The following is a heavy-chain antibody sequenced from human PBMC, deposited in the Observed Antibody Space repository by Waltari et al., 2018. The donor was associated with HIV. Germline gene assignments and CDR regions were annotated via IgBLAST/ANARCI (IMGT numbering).Heavy chain of an antibody. J-gene: IGHJ6*02. CDR2: ISGSGGST. V-gene: IGHV3-23*01. CDR3: AKDPGMDV. CDR1: GFTFSRSP. Sequence: EVQLLESGGGLVQPGGSLRLSCAASGFTFSRSPMNWVRKAPGKGLEWVSGISGSGGSTYYADSVKGRITISRDNSKSTVNLQMNSLRAEDTAIYYCAKDPGMDVWGQGTTVTVSS.